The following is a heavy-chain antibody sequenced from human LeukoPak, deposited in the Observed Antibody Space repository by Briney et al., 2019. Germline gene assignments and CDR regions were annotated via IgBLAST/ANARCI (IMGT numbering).Heavy chain of an antibody. Sequence: SETLSLTCAVYGGSFSGYYWSWIRQPPGKGLEWIGEINHSGSTNYNPSLKSRVTISVGTSKNQFSLKLSSVTAADTAVYYCAGTITLTGYNFDYWGQGTLVTVSS. CDR1: GGSFSGYY. V-gene: IGHV4-34*01. J-gene: IGHJ4*02. CDR2: INHSGST. D-gene: IGHD3-9*01. CDR3: AGTITLTGYNFDY.